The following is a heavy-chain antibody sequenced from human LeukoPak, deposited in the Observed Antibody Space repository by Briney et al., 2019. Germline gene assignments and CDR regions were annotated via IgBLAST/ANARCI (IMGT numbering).Heavy chain of an antibody. Sequence: SETLSLTCTVSGGSISSSSYYWGWIRQPPGKGLEWIGSIYYSGSTYYNPSLKSRVTISVDTSKNQFSLKLSSVTAADTAVYYCARLIITMIVVDYWGQGTLVTVSS. CDR1: GGSISSSSYY. D-gene: IGHD3-22*01. J-gene: IGHJ4*02. CDR2: IYYSGST. V-gene: IGHV4-39*01. CDR3: ARLIITMIVVDY.